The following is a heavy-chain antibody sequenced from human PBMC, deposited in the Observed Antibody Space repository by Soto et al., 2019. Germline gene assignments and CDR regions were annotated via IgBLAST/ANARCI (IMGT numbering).Heavy chain of an antibody. CDR2: IYYSGST. V-gene: IGHV4-39*01. CDR3: ARHVQPDSGISTPFDY. J-gene: IGHJ4*02. CDR1: GGSISSSSYY. Sequence: SETLSLTCTVSGGSISSSSYYWGWIRQPPGKGLEWIGSIYYSGSTYYNPSLKRRVTISVDTSKNQFSLKLSSVTAADTAVYYCARHVQPDSGISTPFDYWGQGTLVTVSS. D-gene: IGHD1-26*01.